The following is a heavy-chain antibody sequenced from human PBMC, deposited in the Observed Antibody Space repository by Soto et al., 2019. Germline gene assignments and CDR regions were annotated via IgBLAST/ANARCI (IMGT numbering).Heavy chain of an antibody. J-gene: IGHJ6*02. CDR1: GYTFTSYG. D-gene: IGHD3-3*01. V-gene: IGHV1-18*01. CDR3: ARGGDVNYYHGMDV. CDR2: ISAYNGKT. Sequence: QVQLVQSGGEVKKPGASVKLSCTASGYTFTSYGISWVRQAPGQGREWMGWISAYNGKTNYAQNVQGRVTMTTDTSTRTAYMDLRSVRSDDTAMYYCARGGDVNYYHGMDVWGQGTTVTVSS.